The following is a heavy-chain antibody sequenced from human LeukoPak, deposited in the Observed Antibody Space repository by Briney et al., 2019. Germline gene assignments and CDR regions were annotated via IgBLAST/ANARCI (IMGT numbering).Heavy chain of an antibody. CDR3: AKDRSNDYGDY. Sequence: GGSLRLSCAASGFTFSSYAMSWVRQAPGKGLEWVSGISGSGGSTYYADSVKGRFTIFRDNSKNTLYLQMNSLRAEDTAVYYCAKDRSNDYGDYWGQGTLVTVSS. J-gene: IGHJ4*02. CDR2: ISGSGGST. V-gene: IGHV3-23*01. CDR1: GFTFSSYA.